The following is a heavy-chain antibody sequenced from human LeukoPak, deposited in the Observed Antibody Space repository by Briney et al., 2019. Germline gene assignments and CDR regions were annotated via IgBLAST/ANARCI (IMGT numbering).Heavy chain of an antibody. J-gene: IGHJ3*01. Sequence: PSETLSLTCAVSGGSLISTTYYWGWIRQPPGKGLEWIGSIYYSGSTYYNPSLKSRVIVSVDMSKNQFSLQLSSVTAADTAVYYCARAPRTGAWDMITFGGVIVHGDAFDFWGHGTMVTVSS. CDR3: ARAPRTGAWDMITFGGVIVHGDAFDF. V-gene: IGHV4-39*07. CDR1: GGSLISTTYY. CDR2: IYYSGST. D-gene: IGHD3-16*02.